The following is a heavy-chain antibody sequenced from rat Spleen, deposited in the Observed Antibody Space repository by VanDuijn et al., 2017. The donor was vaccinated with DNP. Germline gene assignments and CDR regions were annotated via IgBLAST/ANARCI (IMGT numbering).Heavy chain of an antibody. CDR3: ARPDY. CDR2: ITSSGGST. J-gene: IGHJ2*01. Sequence: EVQLVETGGGLVQAGRSLKLSCVASGFTFSRYWMYWIRQVPGKGLEWVAAITSSGGSTYYRDSVKGRFTTSRDNAKSILNLQMDSLRSEDTATYYCARPDYWGQGVMVTVSS. CDR1: GFTFSRYW. V-gene: IGHV5-31*01.